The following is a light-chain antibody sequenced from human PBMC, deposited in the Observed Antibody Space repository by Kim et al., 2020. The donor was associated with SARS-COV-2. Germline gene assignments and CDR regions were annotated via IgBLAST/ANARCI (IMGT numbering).Light chain of an antibody. CDR3: QQRSDWPLT. CDR1: QSVSRY. V-gene: IGKV3-11*01. J-gene: IGKJ4*01. CDR2: DAS. Sequence: LCPGERATHSCRASQSVSRYSAWYQQKPGQAPRLLIYDASNRATGIPARFSGSGSGTDFTLIISSLETEDSAVYYCQQRSDWPLTFGGGTKVDIK.